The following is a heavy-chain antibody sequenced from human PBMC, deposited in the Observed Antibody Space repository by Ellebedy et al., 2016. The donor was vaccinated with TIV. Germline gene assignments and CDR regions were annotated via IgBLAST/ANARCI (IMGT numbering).Heavy chain of an antibody. CDR3: AKWDSGWLGFDL. CDR1: GFDFTSYD. CDR2: ITYDESDE. D-gene: IGHD6-19*01. V-gene: IGHV3-30*02. Sequence: GGSLRLSCAASGFDFTSYDMHWVRQAPGKGLEWVSYITYDESDENFADSVKGRFSISRDNSKNTLSLHMSSLRNEDTAVYFCAKWDSGWLGFDLWGQGTLVTVSS. J-gene: IGHJ4*02.